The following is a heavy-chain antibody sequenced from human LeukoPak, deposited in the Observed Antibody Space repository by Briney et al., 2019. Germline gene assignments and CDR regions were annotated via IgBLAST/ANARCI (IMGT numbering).Heavy chain of an antibody. CDR2: VSPYNGYT. J-gene: IGHJ6*02. CDR3: AAQYYGDQRTHRMDV. D-gene: IGHD4-17*01. Sequence: GASVKVSCKASGYTFTSYGISWVRQAPGQGLEWLGWVSPYNGYTYYGQKVQDRVTLTTDTSTSTTYMHLRSLRSDDTAVYYCAAQYYGDQRTHRMDVWGQGTAVTVSS. V-gene: IGHV1-18*01. CDR1: GYTFTSYG.